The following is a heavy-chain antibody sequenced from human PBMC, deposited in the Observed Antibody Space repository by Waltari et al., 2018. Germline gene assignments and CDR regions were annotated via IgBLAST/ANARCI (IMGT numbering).Heavy chain of an antibody. J-gene: IGHJ5*02. Sequence: QVQLQESGPGLVKPSETLSLTFPVYGGSISSYYWSWIRPPPGKGLEWIGYIYYSGSTNYNPSLKSRVTISVDTSKNQFSLKLSSVTAADTAVYYCARDRGAAGGIDWFDPWGQGTLVTVSS. V-gene: IGHV4-59*01. CDR3: ARDRGAAGGIDWFDP. CDR1: GGSISSYY. CDR2: IYYSGST. D-gene: IGHD6-13*01.